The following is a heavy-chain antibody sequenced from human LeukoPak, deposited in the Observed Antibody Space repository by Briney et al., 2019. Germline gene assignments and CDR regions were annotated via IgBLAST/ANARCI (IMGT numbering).Heavy chain of an antibody. CDR2: IIPIFGTA. J-gene: IGHJ3*02. CDR1: GGTFSSYA. D-gene: IGHD3-10*01. V-gene: IGHV1-69*05. CDR3: ARAPSYGSGTNDAFDI. Sequence: SVKVSCKASGGTFSSYAISWVRQAPGQGLEWMGGIIPIFGTANYAQKLQGRVTMTRDTSISTAYMELSRLRSDDTAVYYCARAPSYGSGTNDAFDIWGQGTMVTVSS.